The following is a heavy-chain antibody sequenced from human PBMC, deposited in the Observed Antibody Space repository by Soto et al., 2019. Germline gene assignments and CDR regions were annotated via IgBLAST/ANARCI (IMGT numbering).Heavy chain of an antibody. D-gene: IGHD2-2*02. CDR1: GFTFSSLG. V-gene: IGHV3-33*01. J-gene: IGHJ4*02. Sequence: QVQLVESGGGVVQPGRSLRLSCAASGFTFSSLGMHWVRQAPGKGLEWVAVIWYDGSNSYYADSVKGRFTISRDNYKNTLFLQMNSLRAEDTALYYCARVGCSRTNCYTGYYFDYWGQRTLVTVSS. CDR3: ARVGCSRTNCYTGYYFDY. CDR2: IWYDGSNS.